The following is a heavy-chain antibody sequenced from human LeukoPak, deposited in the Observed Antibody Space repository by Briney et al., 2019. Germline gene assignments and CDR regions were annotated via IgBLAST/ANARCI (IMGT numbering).Heavy chain of an antibody. Sequence: ASVKVSCKASGYTFTGYYMHWVRQAPGQGLEWMGWINPNSGGTNYAQKFQGRVTMTRDTSISTAYMELSRLRSDDTAVYYCARGEVGATSVAPGGYWGQGTLVTVSS. CDR1: GYTFTGYY. CDR3: ARGEVGATSVAPGGY. J-gene: IGHJ4*02. V-gene: IGHV1-2*02. CDR2: INPNSGGT. D-gene: IGHD1-26*01.